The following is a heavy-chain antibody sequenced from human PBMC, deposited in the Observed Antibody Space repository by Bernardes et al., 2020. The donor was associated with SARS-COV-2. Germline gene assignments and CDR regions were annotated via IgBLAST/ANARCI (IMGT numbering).Heavy chain of an antibody. CDR3: ARRRYGDFGVDV. D-gene: IGHD4-17*01. V-gene: IGHV5-51*01. CDR1: DYTFTNYW. CDR2: IYPGYSDT. J-gene: IGHJ6*02. Sequence: GESLKISCKSSDYTFTNYWIGRVRQMPGKGLEWIGIIYPGYSDTKYSPSFQGRVTISADKSVNTAYRQWSSPKAPDTAIYYCARRRYGDFGVDVWGQGTTVTVSS.